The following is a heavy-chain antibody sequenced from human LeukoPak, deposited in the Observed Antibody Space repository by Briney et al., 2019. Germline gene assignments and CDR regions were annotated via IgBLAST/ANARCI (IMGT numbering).Heavy chain of an antibody. J-gene: IGHJ4*02. CDR2: FDPEDGET. V-gene: IGHV1-24*01. D-gene: IGHD3-3*01. Sequence: GASVKVSCKVSGYTLTELSMHWSRQAPGKGLEWMGGFDPEDGETIYAQKFQGRVTMTEDTSTDTAYMELSSLRSEDTAVYYCAKYDFCSGYYRPLKDYWGQGTLVTVSS. CDR3: AKYDFCSGYYRPLKDY. CDR1: GYTLTELS.